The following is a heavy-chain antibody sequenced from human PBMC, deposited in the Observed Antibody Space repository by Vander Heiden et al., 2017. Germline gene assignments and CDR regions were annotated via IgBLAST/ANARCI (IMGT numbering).Heavy chain of an antibody. CDR1: GFPLSTSGVG. CDR3: AQRTGTTYAFDI. V-gene: IGHV2-5*02. J-gene: IGHJ3*02. CDR2: IYWDDDK. Sequence: QITLKESGPPLVQPTQTPTLSCTFSGFPLSTSGVGVGWIRQPPGEALEWLAVIYWDDDKRYSPSLKSRLTITKDTSKNQVVLTRTNMDPVDTATDYCAQRTGTTYAFDIWGRGTMVTVSS. D-gene: IGHD1-1*01.